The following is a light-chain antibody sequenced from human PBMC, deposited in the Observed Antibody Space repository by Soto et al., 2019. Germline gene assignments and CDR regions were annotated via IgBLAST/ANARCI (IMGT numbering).Light chain of an antibody. V-gene: IGLV2-14*01. CDR3: SSYTTTTAWV. CDR1: SSDVGAYRY. J-gene: IGLJ3*02. CDR2: EVS. Sequence: QSALTQPASGSGSPGQSITISCTGSSSDVGAYRYVSWFQQHPGRAPKLIIYEVSNRPSGVSDRFSGSNSGNTASLTISGLKAEDEADYHCSSYTTTTAWVFGGGTKVTVL.